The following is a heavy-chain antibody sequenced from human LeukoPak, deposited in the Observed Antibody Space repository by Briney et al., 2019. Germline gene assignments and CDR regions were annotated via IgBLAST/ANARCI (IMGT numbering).Heavy chain of an antibody. CDR1: GGSISSYY. V-gene: IGHV4-59*01. CDR3: ARSLRGNGMDV. Sequence: SETLSLTCTVSGGSISSYYWSWIRQPPGKGLEWIGYIYYSGSTNYNPSLKSRVTISVDTSKNQFSLKLSSVTAADTAMYYCARSLRGNGMDVWGQGTTVTVSS. D-gene: IGHD4-17*01. CDR2: IYYSGST. J-gene: IGHJ6*02.